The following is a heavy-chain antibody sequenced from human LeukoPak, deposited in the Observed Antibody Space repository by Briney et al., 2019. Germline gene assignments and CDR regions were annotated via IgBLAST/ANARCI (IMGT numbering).Heavy chain of an antibody. CDR1: AYTFISYG. J-gene: IGHJ4*02. CDR2: ISSYKGNT. D-gene: IGHD3-22*01. Sequence: ASVKVSCKASAYTFISYGISWVRQAPGQGLEWMGWISSYKGNTNLVQKFQGRVTMTTDTSTSTVYMELRSLTSEDTAVYYCARGATHYYDSSGYYADYWGQGTLVTVSS. V-gene: IGHV1-18*01. CDR3: ARGATHYYDSSGYYADY.